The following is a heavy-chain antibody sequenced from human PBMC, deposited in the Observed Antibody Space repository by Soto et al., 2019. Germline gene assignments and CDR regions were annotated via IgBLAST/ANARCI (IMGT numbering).Heavy chain of an antibody. CDR1: GFTFSSYS. CDR3: AREGVKDIVVVPAAAWAYYYYYGMDV. J-gene: IGHJ6*02. D-gene: IGHD2-2*01. V-gene: IGHV3-21*01. Sequence: PGGSLRLSCAASGFTFSSYSMNWVRQAPWKGLEWVSSISSSSSYIYYADSVKGRFTISRDNAKNSLYLQMNSLRAEDTAVYYCAREGVKDIVVVPAAAWAYYYYYGMDVWGQGTTVTVSS. CDR2: ISSSSSYI.